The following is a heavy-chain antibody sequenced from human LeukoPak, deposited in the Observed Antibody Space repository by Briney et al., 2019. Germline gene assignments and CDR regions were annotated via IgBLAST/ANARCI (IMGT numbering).Heavy chain of an antibody. CDR3: AIGASHRVNSSGLL. CDR1: GYSFTSYW. D-gene: IGHD6-19*01. J-gene: IGHJ4*02. Sequence: GESLKISCKGSGYSFTSYWISWVRQMPGKGLEWMGRIDPSDSYTNYSPSFQGHVTISADKSISTAYLQWSSLKASDTAMYYCAIGASHRVNSSGLLWGQGTLVTVFS. V-gene: IGHV5-10-1*01. CDR2: IDPSDSYT.